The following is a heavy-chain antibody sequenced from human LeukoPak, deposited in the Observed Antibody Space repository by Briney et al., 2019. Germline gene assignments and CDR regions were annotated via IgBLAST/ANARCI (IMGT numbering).Heavy chain of an antibody. J-gene: IGHJ4*02. V-gene: IGHV3-30*18. Sequence: GRSLRLSCAASGFTFSSYGMHWVRQAPGKGLEWVAVISYDGSNKYNADSVKGRFTISRDNSKNTLYLQMNSLRAEDTAVYYCAKEGDYYDSSGYSDLDYWGQGTLVTVSS. CDR2: ISYDGSNK. CDR3: AKEGDYYDSSGYSDLDY. D-gene: IGHD3-22*01. CDR1: GFTFSSYG.